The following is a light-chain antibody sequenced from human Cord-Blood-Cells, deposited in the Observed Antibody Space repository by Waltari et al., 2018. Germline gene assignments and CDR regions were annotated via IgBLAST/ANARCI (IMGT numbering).Light chain of an antibody. CDR1: SSDVGGYNY. J-gene: IGLJ1*01. CDR2: EVS. V-gene: IGLV2-14*01. Sequence: QSALTQPASVSGSPGQSINISCTGTSSDVGGYNYVSCYQQHPGKTPKLMIYEVSNRPSGVSNRFSGSKSGNTASLTISGLQAEDEADYYCSSYTSSSTLDYVFGTGTKVTVL. CDR3: SSYTSSSTLDYV.